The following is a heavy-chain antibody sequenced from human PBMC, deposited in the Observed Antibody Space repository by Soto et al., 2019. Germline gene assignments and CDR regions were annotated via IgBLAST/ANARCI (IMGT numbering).Heavy chain of an antibody. CDR2: IYSGGST. CDR3: ARRRYRSSWYGMAFDI. V-gene: IGHV3-53*01. CDR1: GFTVSSNY. Sequence: PGGSLRLSCAASGFTVSSNYMSWVRQAPGKGLEWVSVIYSGGSTYYADSVKGRFTISRDNSKNTLYLQMNSLRAEDTAVYYCARRRYRSSWYGMAFDIWGQGTMVTVSS. J-gene: IGHJ3*02. D-gene: IGHD6-13*01.